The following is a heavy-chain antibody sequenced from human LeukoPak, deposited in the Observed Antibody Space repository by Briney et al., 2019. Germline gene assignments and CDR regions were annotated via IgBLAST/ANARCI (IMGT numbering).Heavy chain of an antibody. D-gene: IGHD5-18*01. CDR3: ARDADGQLWLRY. CDR1: GYTFTDYY. CDR2: INPNSGGT. J-gene: IGHJ4*02. Sequence: ASVKVSCKASGYTFTDYYMHWVRQAPGQGLEWMGWINPNSGGTNYAQKFQGRVTMTRDTSISTAYMELSRLRSDDTAVYYCARDADGQLWLRYWGQGTLVTVSS. V-gene: IGHV1-2*02.